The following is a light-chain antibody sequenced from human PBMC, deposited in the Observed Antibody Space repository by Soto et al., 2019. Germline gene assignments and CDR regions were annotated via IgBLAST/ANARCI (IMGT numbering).Light chain of an antibody. CDR3: QQRSNWPRT. Sequence: EIVLTQSPATLSLSPGERATLSCRASQSVSSSLAWYHQKPGQAPRLLIYDASNRATGIPARFSGSGYGTDFTLTISSLEPGDIAVYYCQQRSNWPRTFGQGTKLEIK. CDR1: QSVSSS. V-gene: IGKV3-11*01. J-gene: IGKJ2*01. CDR2: DAS.